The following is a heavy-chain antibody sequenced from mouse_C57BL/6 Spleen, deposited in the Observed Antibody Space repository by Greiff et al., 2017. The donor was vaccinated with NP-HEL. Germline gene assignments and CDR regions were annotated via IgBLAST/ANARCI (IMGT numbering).Heavy chain of an antibody. CDR2: FHPYNDDT. D-gene: IGHD3-2*01. J-gene: IGHJ2*01. CDR3: ARGGQLLYFDY. V-gene: IGHV1-47*01. Sequence: QVHVKQSGAELVKPGASVKMSCKASGYTFTTYPIEWMKQNHGKSLEWIGNFHPYNDDTKYNEKFKGKATLTVEKSSSTVYLEHSRLTSDDSAVYYYARGGQLLYFDYWGQGTTLTVSS. CDR1: GYTFTTYP.